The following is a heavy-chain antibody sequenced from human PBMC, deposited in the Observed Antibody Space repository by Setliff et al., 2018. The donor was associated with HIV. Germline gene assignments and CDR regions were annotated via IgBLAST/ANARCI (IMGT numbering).Heavy chain of an antibody. CDR1: GGSISSSGYY. CDR2: IYYSGST. Sequence: SETLSLTCTVSGGSISSSGYYWSWIRQPPGKGLEWIGNIYYSGSTYYNPSLKSRVTISVDTSKNQFSLKLSSVTAADTAVYYCARGEFYCGTDCYWSSFDYWGQGILVTVSS. V-gene: IGHV4-39*01. D-gene: IGHD2-21*02. CDR3: ARGEFYCGTDCYWSSFDY. J-gene: IGHJ4*02.